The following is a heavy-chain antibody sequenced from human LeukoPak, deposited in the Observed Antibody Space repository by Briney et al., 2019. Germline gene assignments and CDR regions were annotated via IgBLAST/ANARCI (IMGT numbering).Heavy chain of an antibody. Sequence: WETLSLTCTVSGGSISSSSYYWCWIRQPPGKGLEWFGSIYYSGSPSYNPSLKSRVTISVDTSKTQFSLKLSSVTAADTAVYYCARQVYYHYGSGSYDYYYYGMDVWGQGTTVTVSS. V-gene: IGHV4-39*01. CDR2: IYYSGSP. J-gene: IGHJ6*02. D-gene: IGHD3-10*01. CDR1: GGSISSSSYY. CDR3: ARQVYYHYGSGSYDYYYYGMDV.